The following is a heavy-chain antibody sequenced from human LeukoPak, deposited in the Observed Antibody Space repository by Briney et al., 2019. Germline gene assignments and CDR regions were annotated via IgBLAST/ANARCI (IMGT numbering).Heavy chain of an antibody. CDR3: ARTGSGRYGGESGNFDY. Sequence: KTSETLSLTCTVSGGSISSYYWSWIRQPPGKGVVWFGNIYYSGSNNYNPSLQSRVTISVDTSKNQFSLKLSSVTAADTAVYYCARTGSGRYGGESGNFDYWGQGTLVTVSS. V-gene: IGHV4-59*01. D-gene: IGHD2-21*01. J-gene: IGHJ4*02. CDR2: IYYSGSN. CDR1: GGSISSYY.